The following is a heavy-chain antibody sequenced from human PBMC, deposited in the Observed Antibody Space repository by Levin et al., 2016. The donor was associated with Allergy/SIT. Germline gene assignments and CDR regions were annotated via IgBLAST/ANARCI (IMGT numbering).Heavy chain of an antibody. CDR1: GGSITSSNYY. CDR3: ARLEYYYDSSYYHYNYCGMDV. V-gene: IGHV4-39*01. J-gene: IGHJ6*02. Sequence: ETLSLTCTVSGGSITSSNYYWGWIRQPQEGPGVDWEYLLYGSTYYTPSLKSRVTISVDTSKNQFSLKLSSVTAADTAVYYCARLEYYYDSSYYHYNYCGMDVWGQGTTVTVSS. CDR2: LLYGST. D-gene: IGHD3-22*01.